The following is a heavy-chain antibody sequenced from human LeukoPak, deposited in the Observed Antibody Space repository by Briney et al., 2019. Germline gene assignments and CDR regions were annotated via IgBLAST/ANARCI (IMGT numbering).Heavy chain of an antibody. J-gene: IGHJ4*02. D-gene: IGHD3-16*01. CDR1: GGSISSAGYS. CDR2: ICHSGST. Sequence: SETLSLTCAVSGGSISSAGYSWSWIRQPPGKGLEWIGYICHSGSTYYNSSPKSRVTISVDRSKNQFSLKLTSVTAADTAVYYCARLGRYDYFIDYWGQGTLVTVSS. V-gene: IGHV4-30-2*01. CDR3: ARLGRYDYFIDY.